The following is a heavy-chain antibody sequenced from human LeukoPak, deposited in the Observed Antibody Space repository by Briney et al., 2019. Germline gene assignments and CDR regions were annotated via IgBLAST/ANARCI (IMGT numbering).Heavy chain of an antibody. CDR1: GGSISSSSYY. CDR3: ARPVPPGWFDP. V-gene: IGHV4-39*01. J-gene: IGHJ5*02. Sequence: SETLSLTCTVSGGSISSSSYYWGWIRQPPGKGLEWIANIYYSGSTYSNPSLKSRVTISMDTSNNQFSLKLTSVTAADTAVYYCARPVPPGWFDPWGQGTLVTVSS. CDR2: IYYSGST.